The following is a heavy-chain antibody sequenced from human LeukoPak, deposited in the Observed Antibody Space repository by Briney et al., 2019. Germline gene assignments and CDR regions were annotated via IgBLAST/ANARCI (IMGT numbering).Heavy chain of an antibody. CDR3: AKDHSVDYDSSGSDYYFDY. Sequence: PGRSLRLSCTASGFTFSGYGMHWVRQAPGKGLEWVAVIWYDGSNKYYADSVKGRFTISRDNSKNTLYLQMNSLRAEDTAVYYCAKDHSVDYDSSGSDYYFDYWGQGTLVTVSS. D-gene: IGHD3-22*01. V-gene: IGHV3-33*06. CDR2: IWYDGSNK. J-gene: IGHJ4*02. CDR1: GFTFSGYG.